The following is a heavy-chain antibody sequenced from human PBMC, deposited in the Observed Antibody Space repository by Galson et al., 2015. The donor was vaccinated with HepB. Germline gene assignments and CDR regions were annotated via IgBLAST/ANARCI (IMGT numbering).Heavy chain of an antibody. V-gene: IGHV3-33*08. D-gene: IGHD1-26*01. CDR1: GFIFGEYG. Sequence: SLRLSCAASGFIFGEYGMHWVRQAPGKGLEWMAVISYDGSNKYYADSVKGRFTISRDNSKNTLYLQMNSLRAEDTAVYYCGRDLGGIGWVDRWGQGTLVTVSS. CDR3: GRDLGGIGWVDR. J-gene: IGHJ5*02. CDR2: ISYDGSNK.